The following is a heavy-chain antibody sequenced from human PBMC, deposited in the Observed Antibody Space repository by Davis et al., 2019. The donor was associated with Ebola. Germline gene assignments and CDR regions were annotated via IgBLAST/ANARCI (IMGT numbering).Heavy chain of an antibody. J-gene: IGHJ4*02. CDR3: ARWRTMVRIFDY. V-gene: IGHV4-39*01. D-gene: IGHD3-10*01. CDR1: GGSISSSSYY. Sequence: PSGSLSLTCTVSGGSISSSSYYWVWIRQPPGKGLEWIGSIYYTGYTYYNPSLKSRVTISVDTSKNQFSLKLSSVTAADTAVYYCARWRTMVRIFDYWGQGTLVTVSS. CDR2: IYYTGYT.